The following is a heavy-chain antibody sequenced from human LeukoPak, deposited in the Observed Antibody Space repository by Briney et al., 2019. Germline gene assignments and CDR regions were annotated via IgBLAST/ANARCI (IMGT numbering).Heavy chain of an antibody. CDR1: GGSISGSY. Sequence: SETLSLTCTVSGGSISGSYWNWIRQSPGKGLEGIGYIYYSGSTNYNPSLKSRVTISVDTSKKQFSLKLSSVTAADTAVYYCARDPVDQPYWFFDLWGRGTLVTVSS. V-gene: IGHV4-59*01. CDR3: ARDPVDQPYWFFDL. J-gene: IGHJ2*01. D-gene: IGHD2-2*01. CDR2: IYYSGST.